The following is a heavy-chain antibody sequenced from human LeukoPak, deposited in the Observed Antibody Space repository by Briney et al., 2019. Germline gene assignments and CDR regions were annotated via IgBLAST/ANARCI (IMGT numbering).Heavy chain of an antibody. Sequence: LRLSCAASGFTFSSYGMHWVRQAPGKGLEWVAVIWYDGSNKYYADSVKGPFTISRDNSKNTLYLQMNSLRAEDTAVYYCARVGATHGIDAFDIWGQGTMVTVSS. CDR1: GFTFSSYG. J-gene: IGHJ3*02. V-gene: IGHV3-33*01. D-gene: IGHD1-26*01. CDR2: IWYDGSNK. CDR3: ARVGATHGIDAFDI.